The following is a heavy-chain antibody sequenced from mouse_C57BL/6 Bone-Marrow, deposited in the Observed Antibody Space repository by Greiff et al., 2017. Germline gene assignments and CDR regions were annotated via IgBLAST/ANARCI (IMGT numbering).Heavy chain of an antibody. V-gene: IGHV1-81*01. CDR1: GYTFTSYG. CDR3: ARRQLKPWFAY. CDR2: IYPRSGNT. Sequence: LVESGAELARPGASVKLSCKASGYTFTSYGISWVKQRTGQGLEWIGEIYPRSGNTYYNEKFKGKATLTADKSSSTAYMELRSLTSEDSAVYFCARRQLKPWFAYWGQGTLVTVSA. D-gene: IGHD3-2*02. J-gene: IGHJ3*01.